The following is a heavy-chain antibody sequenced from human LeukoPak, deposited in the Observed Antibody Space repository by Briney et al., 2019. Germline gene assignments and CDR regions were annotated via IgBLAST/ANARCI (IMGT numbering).Heavy chain of an antibody. Sequence: PSETLSLTCTVSGGSINNYYWNWIRQPPGKGLEWIGYVYYSGSTNYNPSLKSRVTISVDRSKSQFSLKLSSVTAGDTAVYYCARYYYDSGGYYHLDYWGQGTLVTVAS. D-gene: IGHD3-22*01. CDR1: GGSINNYY. V-gene: IGHV4-59*01. CDR2: VYYSGST. J-gene: IGHJ4*02. CDR3: ARYYYDSGGYYHLDY.